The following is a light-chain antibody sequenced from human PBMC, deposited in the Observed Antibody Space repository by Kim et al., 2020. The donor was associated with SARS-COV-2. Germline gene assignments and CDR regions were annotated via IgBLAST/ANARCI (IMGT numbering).Light chain of an antibody. J-gene: IGKJ5*01. CDR3: LHANSFPIT. CDR1: QGMGTW. CDR2: AAS. V-gene: IGKV1-12*01. Sequence: DIQMTQSPSSVSASVGDRVTITCRASQGMGTWLAWYQQKPGKAPKLLIHAASSLQSGVPSRFSGSGSGSDFTLTISSLQPEDFATYFCLHANSFPITFGQGTRLEIK.